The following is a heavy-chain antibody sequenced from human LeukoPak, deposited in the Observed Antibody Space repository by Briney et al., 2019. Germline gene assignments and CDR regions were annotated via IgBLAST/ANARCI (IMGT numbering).Heavy chain of an antibody. CDR1: GFTFSDFH. Sequence: PGGSLRLSCTASGFTFSDFHMSWIRQAPGKGLEWVSHISGNGYAIHHPGSVKGRFTISRDNAKNSLYLQMNSLRVEDSAVYYCARLSGTYSRGGDHWGQGTLVTVSS. D-gene: IGHD1-26*01. V-gene: IGHV3-11*01. CDR2: ISGNGYAI. CDR3: ARLSGTYSRGGDH. J-gene: IGHJ4*02.